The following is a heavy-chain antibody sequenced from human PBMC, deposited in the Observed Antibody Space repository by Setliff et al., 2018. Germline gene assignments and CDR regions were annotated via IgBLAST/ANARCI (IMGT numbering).Heavy chain of an antibody. V-gene: IGHV5-51*01. J-gene: IGHJ5*02. Sequence: GESLKISCKCSGYTFTNYWIGWVRPMPGKGLEWLGIIYPGDSATSSRPSFQGQVTITADKSISTAYLQGSSLKASDTAMYYGASPPYSSSFLSPFVGNRFDPWGQGTLVTVSS. CDR1: GYTFTNYW. CDR2: IYPGDSAT. D-gene: IGHD6-13*01. CDR3: ASPPYSSSFLSPFVGNRFDP.